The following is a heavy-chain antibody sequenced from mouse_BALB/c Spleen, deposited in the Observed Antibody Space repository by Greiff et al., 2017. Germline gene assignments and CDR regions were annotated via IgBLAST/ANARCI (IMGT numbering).Heavy chain of an antibody. CDR1: GDSITSGY. CDR2: ISYSGST. D-gene: IGHD2-1*01. CDR3: ARYGNWDYAMDY. J-gene: IGHJ4*01. Sequence: EVKLMESGPSLVKPSQTLSLTCSVTGDSITSGYWNWIRKFPGNKLEYMGYISYSGSTYYNPSLKSRISITRDTSKNQYYLQLNSVTTEDTATYYCARYGNWDYAMDYWGQGTSVTVSS. V-gene: IGHV3-8*02.